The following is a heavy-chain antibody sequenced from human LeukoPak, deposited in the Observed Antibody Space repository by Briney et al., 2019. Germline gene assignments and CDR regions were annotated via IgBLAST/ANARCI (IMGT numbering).Heavy chain of an antibody. D-gene: IGHD3-10*01. CDR3: ARGRFFYGWGIDV. Sequence: PGGSLRLSCAASGFTFSDFGMNWVRQAPGKGLEWVAFIKGDETEKHYVDSLKGRFTISRDNAENSLSLQMNSLTVEDMAVYFCARGRFFYGWGIDVWGQGTTVIVSS. CDR2: IKGDETEK. V-gene: IGHV3-7*01. CDR1: GFTFSDFG. J-gene: IGHJ6*02.